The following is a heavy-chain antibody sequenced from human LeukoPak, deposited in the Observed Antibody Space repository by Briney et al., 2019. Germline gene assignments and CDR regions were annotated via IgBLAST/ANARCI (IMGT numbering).Heavy chain of an antibody. CDR1: GGSISSSSYY. V-gene: IGHV4-39*01. J-gene: IGHJ6*02. CDR3: ARLSPPDFWSGYYTNYGMDV. CDR2: IYYSGST. Sequence: SETLSLTCTVSGGSISSSSYYWGWIRQPPGKGLEWIGSIYYSGSTYYNPSLKSRVTISVDTSKNQFSLKLSSVTAADTAVYYCARLSPPDFWSGYYTNYGMDVWGQGTTATVSS. D-gene: IGHD3-3*01.